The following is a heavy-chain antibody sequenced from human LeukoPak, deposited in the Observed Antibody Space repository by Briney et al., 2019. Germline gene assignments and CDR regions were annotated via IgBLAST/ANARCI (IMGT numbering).Heavy chain of an antibody. Sequence: NPGGSLRLSCAASGFTFSSYAMSWVRQAPGKGLEWVSAISGSGGSTFYADSVKGRFSISRDNSKNTLYLQMSSLCAEDTAVYYCARPRYDFWSGSSYYYYGMDVWGQGTTVTVSS. CDR3: ARPRYDFWSGSSYYYYGMDV. CDR1: GFTFSSYA. J-gene: IGHJ6*02. CDR2: ISGSGGST. V-gene: IGHV3-23*01. D-gene: IGHD3-3*01.